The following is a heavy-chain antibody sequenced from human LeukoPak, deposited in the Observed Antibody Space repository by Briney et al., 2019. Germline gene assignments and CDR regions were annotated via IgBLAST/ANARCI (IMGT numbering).Heavy chain of an antibody. CDR2: IYPSGST. Sequence: PSETLSLTCTVSGGSISNYYWSWIRQPAGKGLEWIGRIYPSGSTDYNPSLKSRVTMSVDTSKNQFSLNLRSVTAADTAVYYCARGPPPDFDCWGQGTLVTVSS. V-gene: IGHV4-4*07. CDR1: GGSISNYY. J-gene: IGHJ4*02. CDR3: ARGPPPDFDC.